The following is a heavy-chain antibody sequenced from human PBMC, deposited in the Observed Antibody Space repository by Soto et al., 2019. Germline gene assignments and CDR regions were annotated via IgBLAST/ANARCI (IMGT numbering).Heavy chain of an antibody. CDR3: ARRVGYCSSTRCYFRSCQLDP. CDR2: INHSGST. V-gene: IGHV4-34*01. D-gene: IGHD2-2*01. Sequence: QVQLQQWGAGLLKPSETLSLTCAVYGGSFSGYYWSWIRQPPGKGLEWIGEINHSGSTNYNPSLKSRVIISVDTSKNQFSLELSSVTAADMAVYYCARRVGYCSSTRCYFRSCQLDPWGEGTLVTVSS. J-gene: IGHJ5*02. CDR1: GGSFSGYY.